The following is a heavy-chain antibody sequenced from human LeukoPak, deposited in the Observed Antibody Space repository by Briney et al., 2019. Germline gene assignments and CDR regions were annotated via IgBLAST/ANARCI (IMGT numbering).Heavy chain of an antibody. CDR2: INVYSGGT. CDR3: ARRGYGSGSYLDY. J-gene: IGHJ4*02. D-gene: IGHD3-10*01. V-gene: IGHV1-2*02. Sequence: ASVTVSCKTSGYTFTGYFMHWVRQAPGPGLEWMGWINVYSGGTNYAQKFQDRGTMTRDTSISTAYMELSRLKSDDTAVYFCARRGYGSGSYLDYCGQRTIVTDSS. CDR1: GYTFTGYF.